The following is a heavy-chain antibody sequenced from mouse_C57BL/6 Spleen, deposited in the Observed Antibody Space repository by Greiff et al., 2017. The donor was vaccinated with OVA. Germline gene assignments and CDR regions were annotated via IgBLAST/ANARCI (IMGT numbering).Heavy chain of an antibody. CDR2: IYPGDGDT. V-gene: IGHV1-82*01. Sequence: QVQLQQPGPELVKPGASVKISCKASGYAFSSSWMNWVKQRPGKGLEWIGRIYPGDGDTNYNGKFKGKATLTADKSSSTAYMQLSSLTSEDSAVYFCAKGLGFAYWGQGTLVTVSA. CDR3: AKGLGFAY. J-gene: IGHJ3*01. D-gene: IGHD2-4*01. CDR1: GYAFSSSW.